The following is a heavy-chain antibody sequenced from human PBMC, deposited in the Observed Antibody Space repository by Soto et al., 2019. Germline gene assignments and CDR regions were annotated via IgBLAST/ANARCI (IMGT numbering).Heavy chain of an antibody. CDR2: INHSGST. V-gene: IGHV4-34*01. CDR1: GGSFSGYY. CDR3: ARGDGLGATTAYYYYGMDV. D-gene: IGHD1-26*01. Sequence: SETLSLTCAVYGGSFSGYYWSWIRQSPGKGLEWIGEINHSGSTNYNPSLKSRVTTSVDTSRNQFSLKLSSVTVADTAVYYCARGDGLGATTAYYYYGMDVWGQGTTVTVSS. J-gene: IGHJ6*02.